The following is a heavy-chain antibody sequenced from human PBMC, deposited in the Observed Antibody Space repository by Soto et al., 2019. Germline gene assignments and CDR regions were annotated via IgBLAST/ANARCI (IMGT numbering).Heavy chain of an antibody. Sequence: EVQLLESGGGLVQPGGSLRLSCAASGLTFSTYAMSWVRQAPGKGLEWVSGIDDSGVSTYYADSVKGRLTISRDNSKNTLYLQMGSLRAEDTAVYYCVKGQSSSWSQTGGMDVWGQGTTVTVSS. J-gene: IGHJ6*02. V-gene: IGHV3-23*01. CDR3: VKGQSSSWSQTGGMDV. CDR2: IDDSGVST. CDR1: GLTFSTYA. D-gene: IGHD6-13*01.